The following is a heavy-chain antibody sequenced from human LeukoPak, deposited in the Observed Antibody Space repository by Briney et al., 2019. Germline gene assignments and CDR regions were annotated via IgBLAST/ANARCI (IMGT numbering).Heavy chain of an antibody. CDR3: AELGITMVGGV. Sequence: PGGSLRLSCAASGFTFSSYWMSWVRQAPGKGLEWVANIKQDGSKKYYVDSVKGRFTISRDNAKNSLYLQMNSMRDEATVVYYCAELGITMVGGVWGKGTRVTISS. CDR2: IKQDGSKK. D-gene: IGHD3-10*02. J-gene: IGHJ6*04. CDR1: GFTFSSYW. V-gene: IGHV3-7*01.